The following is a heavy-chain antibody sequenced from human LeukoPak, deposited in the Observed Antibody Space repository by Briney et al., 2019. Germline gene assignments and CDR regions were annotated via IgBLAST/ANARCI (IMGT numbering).Heavy chain of an antibody. J-gene: IGHJ4*02. V-gene: IGHV4-39*07. Sequence: SETLSLTCTVSGGSISSSSYYWGWIRQPPGTGLEWIGSIYASGRMYHNPSLTSRLTITLDKSKRQLSLQLSSVTAADTAVYFCERAPDSWGQGTLVIVSS. CDR2: IYASGRM. CDR3: ERAPDS. CDR1: GGSISSSSYY.